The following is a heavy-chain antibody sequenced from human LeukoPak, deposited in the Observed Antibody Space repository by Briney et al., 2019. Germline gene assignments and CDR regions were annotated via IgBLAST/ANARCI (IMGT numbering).Heavy chain of an antibody. CDR3: AKVDRGDYSSSPVPYYNYYMNV. Sequence: GGSLRLSCAASGFTFSYYSMNWVRKAPGRGLEWVSCISSSSSLIFYSDSVRGRFTISRDNAKNLLYLHMNSLRVEDTAVYYCAKVDRGDYSSSPVPYYNYYMNVWGKGTTVTVSS. CDR1: GFTFSYYS. CDR2: ISSSSSLI. V-gene: IGHV3-21*01. D-gene: IGHD6-13*01. J-gene: IGHJ6*03.